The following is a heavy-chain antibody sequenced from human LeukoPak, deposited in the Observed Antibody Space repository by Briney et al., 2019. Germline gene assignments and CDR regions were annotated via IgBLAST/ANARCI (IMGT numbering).Heavy chain of an antibody. CDR2: ISSSSSYI. J-gene: IGHJ4*02. D-gene: IGHD6-13*01. V-gene: IGHV3-21*01. CDR1: GFTFSTYS. CDR3: ARSYGSSWYDDY. Sequence: PGGSLRLSCAASGFTFSTYSMNWVRQAPGEGLEWVSSISSSSSYIYYADSVKGRFTISRDNAKNSLYLQMNSLRAEDTAVYYCARSYGSSWYDDYWGQGTLVTVSS.